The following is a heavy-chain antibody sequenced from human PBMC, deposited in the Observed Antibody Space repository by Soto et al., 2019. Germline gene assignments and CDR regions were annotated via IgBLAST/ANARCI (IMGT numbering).Heavy chain of an antibody. CDR2: ISYDGSKK. D-gene: IGHD4-17*01. CDR3: AKDPAVTTLTPLACAHH. Sequence: PGGPLRLSCAASGFTFSSYAMHCVRQPPGNVLEWVALISYDGSKKNYADSVKGRFTISRDNSKNTLYLQMNSLRAEATAVFYCAKDPAVTTLTPLACAHHWGQGTLVTVSS. J-gene: IGHJ1*01. V-gene: IGHV3-30*18. CDR1: GFTFSSYA.